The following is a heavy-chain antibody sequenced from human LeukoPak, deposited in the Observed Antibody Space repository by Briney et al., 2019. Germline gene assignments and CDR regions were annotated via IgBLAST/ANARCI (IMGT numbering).Heavy chain of an antibody. Sequence: ASVKVSCKASGYTFTSYYMHWVRQAPGQGLEWMGIINPSGGSTSYAQKFQGRVTMTRDTSTSTVYMELSSLRSEDTAVYYCARAVTDCSSTSCYTGSPPYYFDYWGQGTLVTVSS. V-gene: IGHV1-46*01. CDR3: ARAVTDCSSTSCYTGSPPYYFDY. D-gene: IGHD2-2*02. J-gene: IGHJ4*02. CDR1: GYTFTSYY. CDR2: INPSGGST.